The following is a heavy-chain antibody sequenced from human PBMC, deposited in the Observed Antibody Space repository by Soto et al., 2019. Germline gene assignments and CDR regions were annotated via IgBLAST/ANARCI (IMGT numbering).Heavy chain of an antibody. Sequence: GGSLRLSCAASGFTFSSYAMHWVHQAPGKGLEWVAVISYDGSNKYYADSVKGRFTISRDNSKNTLYLQMNSLRAEDTTVYYCARAMVVPAAQYNWFDPWGQGTQVTVSS. CDR1: GFTFSSYA. J-gene: IGHJ5*02. CDR3: ARAMVVPAAQYNWFDP. D-gene: IGHD2-2*01. CDR2: ISYDGSNK. V-gene: IGHV3-30-3*01.